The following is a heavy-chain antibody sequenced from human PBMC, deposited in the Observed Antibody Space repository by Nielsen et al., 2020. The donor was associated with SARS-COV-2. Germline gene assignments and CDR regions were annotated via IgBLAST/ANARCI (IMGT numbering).Heavy chain of an antibody. D-gene: IGHD1-26*01. J-gene: IGHJ4*02. CDR2: INSDGSRS. V-gene: IGHV3-74*01. CDR1: GYTFSDYY. Sequence: GGSLRLSCEGSGYTFSDYYMNWVRQTPGKGLMWVARINSDGSRSAYADAVKGRFTVSRDNANNSLYLEMNSLRAEDTAIYYCVRETESYPYYFDLWGQGTLVTVSS. CDR3: VRETESYPYYFDL.